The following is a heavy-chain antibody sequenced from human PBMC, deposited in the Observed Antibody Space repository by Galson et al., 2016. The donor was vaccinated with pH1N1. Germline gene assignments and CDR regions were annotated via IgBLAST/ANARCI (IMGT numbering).Heavy chain of an antibody. CDR2: IYTSGNT. CDR3: ARQVIASPRGFALDY. V-gene: IGHV4-4*07. CDR1: GDSISNSS. D-gene: IGHD2-15*01. Sequence: SETLSLTCTVSGDSISNSSWSWIRQPAGRGLEWIGRIYTSGNTNYNPSLKSRVTISVDKSKNQSSLRLNPVTAADTAVYYCARQVIASPRGFALDYWGQGTLVTVSS. J-gene: IGHJ4*02.